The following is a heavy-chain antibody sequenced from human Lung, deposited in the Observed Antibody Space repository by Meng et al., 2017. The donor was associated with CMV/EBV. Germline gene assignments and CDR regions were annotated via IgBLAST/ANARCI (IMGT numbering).Heavy chain of an antibody. D-gene: IGHD2-2*01. CDR3: AKDHIVVVPAATYYYGRDV. CDR2: IRYDGSNK. CDR1: GFTFSSYG. Sequence: GESLKISCAASGFTFSSYGMHWVRQAPGKGLEWVAFIRYDGSNKYYADSVKGRFTISRDNSKNTLYLQMNSLRAEDTAVYYCAKDHIVVVPAATYYYGRDVWGQGTTVTVSS. V-gene: IGHV3-30*02. J-gene: IGHJ6*02.